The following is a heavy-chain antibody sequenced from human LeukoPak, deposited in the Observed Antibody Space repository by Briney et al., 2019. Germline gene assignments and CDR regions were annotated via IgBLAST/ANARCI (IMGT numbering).Heavy chain of an antibody. D-gene: IGHD6-19*01. CDR2: IKQDGSEK. Sequence: GGSLRLSCAASGFTFSDYWMSWVRQAPGRGLEWVANIKQDGSEKHYVDSVKGRFTISRDNAKKSLYLQMNSLRDEDTAVYYCARDAGSGYFDYWGQGTLVTVSS. V-gene: IGHV3-7*01. CDR1: GFTFSDYW. CDR3: ARDAGSGYFDY. J-gene: IGHJ4*02.